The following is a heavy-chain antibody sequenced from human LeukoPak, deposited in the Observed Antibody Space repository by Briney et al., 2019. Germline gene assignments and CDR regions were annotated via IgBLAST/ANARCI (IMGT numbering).Heavy chain of an antibody. J-gene: IGHJ3*02. D-gene: IGHD6-19*01. CDR1: GFTFDDYA. V-gene: IGHV3-9*03. CDR2: ISWNSGSI. Sequence: GGSLRLSCAASGFTFDDYAMHWVRQAPGKGLEWVSGISWNSGSIGYADSVKGRFTISRDNAKNSLYLQMNSLRAEDMALYYCAKDLAVAGHGSAFDIWGQGTMVTVSS. CDR3: AKDLAVAGHGSAFDI.